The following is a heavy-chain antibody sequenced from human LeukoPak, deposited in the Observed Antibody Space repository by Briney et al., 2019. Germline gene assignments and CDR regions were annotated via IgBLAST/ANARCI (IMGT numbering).Heavy chain of an antibody. CDR2: VSSSSTTI. CDR3: ATRSWVCSGGTCYGYFDY. J-gene: IGHJ4*02. CDR1: GFTFSTYN. V-gene: IGHV3-48*01. Sequence: GGSLRLSCAASGFTFSTYNMNWVRQAPGQGLEWVSYVSSSSTTIYYADSVKGRFTISRDSAKNSLYLQMNSLRAEDTAVYYCATRSWVCSGGTCYGYFDYWGQGTLVTVSS. D-gene: IGHD2-15*01.